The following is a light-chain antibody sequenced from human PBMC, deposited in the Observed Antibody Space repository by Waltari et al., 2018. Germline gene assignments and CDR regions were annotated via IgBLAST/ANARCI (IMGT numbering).Light chain of an antibody. CDR2: GQH. Sequence: SSELTQDPVVSVALGLTVRITCQGDTLRRYHASWYQQKPGQAPVLVIYGQHNRPSGIADRFSGSSSGNTASLTITGAQAEDEADYYCDSRDSSGNHEVFGGGTKLTVL. V-gene: IGLV3-19*01. CDR3: DSRDSSGNHEV. J-gene: IGLJ2*01. CDR1: TLRRYH.